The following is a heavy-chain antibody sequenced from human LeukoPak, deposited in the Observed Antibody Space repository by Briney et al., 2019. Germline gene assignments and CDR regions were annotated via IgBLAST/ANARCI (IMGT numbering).Heavy chain of an antibody. J-gene: IGHJ6*04. CDR3: ARPRNDFWSGYWPYGDV. CDR1: GGSISSSSYY. CDR2: IYYSGST. D-gene: IGHD3-3*01. V-gene: IGHV4-39*01. Sequence: SETLSLTCTVSGGSISSSSYYWGWIRQPRGKGLEWIGSIYYSGSTYYNPSLKSRVTISVDTSKNQFSLKLSSVTAADTAVYYCARPRNDFWSGYWPYGDVWGKGTTVTVSS.